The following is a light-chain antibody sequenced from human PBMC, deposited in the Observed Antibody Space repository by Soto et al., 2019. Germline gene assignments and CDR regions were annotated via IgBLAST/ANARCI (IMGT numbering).Light chain of an antibody. V-gene: IGKV3-15*01. CDR1: QSISGA. J-gene: IGKJ1*01. CDR3: QQYNNWPWT. CDR2: GAS. Sequence: EIVMTQSPATLSVSPGGRATLSRRASQSISGALAWYQQKPGQAPRLLIYGASTRATSFPARFSGSGSGTDFTLTISSLQSEDFAVYYCQQYNNWPWTFGQGTKVEIK.